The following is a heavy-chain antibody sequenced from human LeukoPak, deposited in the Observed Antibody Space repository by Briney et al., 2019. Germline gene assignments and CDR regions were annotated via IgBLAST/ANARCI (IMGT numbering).Heavy chain of an antibody. CDR1: GYTFTGYY. CDR2: INPNSGGT. CDR3: ARDSSYSSSLYYFEY. D-gene: IGHD6-6*01. J-gene: IGHJ4*02. V-gene: IGHV1-2*02. Sequence: GASVKVSCKASGYTFTGYYLHWVRQAPGQGLEWVGWINPNSGGTNYAQKFQGRVTMTRDTSISTVYMEVSRLRSDDTAVYYCARDSSYSSSLYYFEYWGQGTLVTVSS.